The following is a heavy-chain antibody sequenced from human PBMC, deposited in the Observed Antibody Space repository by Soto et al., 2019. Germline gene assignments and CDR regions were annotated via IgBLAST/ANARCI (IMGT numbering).Heavy chain of an antibody. CDR3: ARVPSPFDFYYAMDT. Sequence: SETLSETWSVSDASTGRRTKFWCWIRQAPGKGLEWIGYIFSSGTTYYNPSLKSRLTMSLDTSQNQFSLKLNSVTAADTAVYFCARVPSPFDFYYAMDTRGQGTTIT. CDR2: IFSSGTT. J-gene: IGHJ6*02. D-gene: IGHD3-16*01. CDR1: DASTGRRTKF. V-gene: IGHV4-30-4*02.